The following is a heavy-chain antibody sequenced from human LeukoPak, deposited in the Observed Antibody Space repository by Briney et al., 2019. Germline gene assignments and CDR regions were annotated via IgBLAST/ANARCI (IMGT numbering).Heavy chain of an antibody. V-gene: IGHV3-48*02. D-gene: IGHD2/OR15-2a*01. CDR1: GYPFSSYS. Sequence: QPGGSLRLSCVASGYPFSSYSMNWIRQAPGKGLEGVSYISVSGGVRSYADSVKGRFTISRDDARNSLYLQMNSLKDEDTAVYYCARDRGYFYDQLDYWGQGTLVTVSS. CDR3: ARDRGYFYDQLDY. J-gene: IGHJ4*02. CDR2: ISVSGGVR.